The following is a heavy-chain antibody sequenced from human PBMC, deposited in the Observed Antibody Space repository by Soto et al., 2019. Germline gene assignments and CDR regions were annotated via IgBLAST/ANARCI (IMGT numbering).Heavy chain of an antibody. CDR2: IYYSGST. Sequence: PSETLSLTCTVSGGSISSYYWSWIRQPPGKGLEWIGYIYYSGSTNYNPSLKSRVTISVDTSKNQFSLKLSSVTAADTAVYYCASTQGLGIYSSSSHGIAAATHGYYFDYWGQGTLVTVSS. V-gene: IGHV4-59*01. CDR1: GGSISSYY. CDR3: ASTQGLGIYSSSSHGIAAATHGYYFDY. D-gene: IGHD6-13*01. J-gene: IGHJ4*02.